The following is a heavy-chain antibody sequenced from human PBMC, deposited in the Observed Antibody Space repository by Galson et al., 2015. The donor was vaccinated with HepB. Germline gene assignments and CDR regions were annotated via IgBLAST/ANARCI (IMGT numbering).Heavy chain of an antibody. V-gene: IGHV2-70*01. Sequence: PALVKPTQTLTLTCTFSGFSLSTSGMCVSWIRQPPGKALEWLALIDWDDDKYYSTSLKTRLTISKDTSKNQVVLTMTNMDPVDTATYYCARTGSTVTTPDYGMDVWGQGTTVTVSS. J-gene: IGHJ6*02. CDR1: GFSLSTSGMC. CDR3: ARTGSTVTTPDYGMDV. CDR2: IDWDDDK. D-gene: IGHD4-17*01.